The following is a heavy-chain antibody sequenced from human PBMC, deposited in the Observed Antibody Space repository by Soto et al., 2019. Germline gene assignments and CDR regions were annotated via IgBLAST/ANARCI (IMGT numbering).Heavy chain of an antibody. J-gene: IGHJ6*03. V-gene: IGHV3-21*01. CDR1: GFTFSSYS. Sequence: GGSLRLSCAASGFTFSSYSMNWVRQAPGKGLEWVSSISSSSSYIYYADSVKGRFTISRDNAKNSLYLQMNSLRAEDTAVYYCARTPQPFNYYYYMDVWGKGTTVTVSS. CDR2: ISSSSSYI. CDR3: ARTPQPFNYYYYMDV. D-gene: IGHD2-2*01.